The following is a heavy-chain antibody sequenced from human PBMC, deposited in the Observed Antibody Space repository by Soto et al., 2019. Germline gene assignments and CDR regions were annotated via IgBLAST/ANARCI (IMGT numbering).Heavy chain of an antibody. V-gene: IGHV4-31*03. Sequence: TLSLTCTVSGGSISSGGYYWSWIRQHPGKGLEWIGYIYYSGSTYYNPSLKSRVTISVDTSKNQFSLKLSSVTAADTAVYYCARVGTEYYYYYGMDVWGQGTTVTVSS. J-gene: IGHJ6*02. CDR1: GGSISSGGYY. D-gene: IGHD1-1*01. CDR3: ARVGTEYYYYYGMDV. CDR2: IYYSGST.